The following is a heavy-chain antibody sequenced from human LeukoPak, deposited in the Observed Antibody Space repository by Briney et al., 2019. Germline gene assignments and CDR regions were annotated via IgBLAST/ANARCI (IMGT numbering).Heavy chain of an antibody. CDR1: GFTFNTYG. Sequence: ASVKVSCKTSGFTFNTYGIAWVRQAPGQGLEWMGWISAYNGNTNYAQNLQDRVTMTTDTSTTTAYMELRGLRSDDTAVYYCAREGSLHHSGDHYLSWFDPWGQGTLVTVSS. D-gene: IGHD2-15*01. V-gene: IGHV1-18*01. CDR2: ISAYNGNT. J-gene: IGHJ5*02. CDR3: AREGSLHHSGDHYLSWFDP.